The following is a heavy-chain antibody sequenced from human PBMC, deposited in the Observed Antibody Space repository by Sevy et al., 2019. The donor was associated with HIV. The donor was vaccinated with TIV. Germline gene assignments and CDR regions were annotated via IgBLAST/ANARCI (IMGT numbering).Heavy chain of an antibody. D-gene: IGHD6-13*01. CDR1: GFTFSGYV. J-gene: IGHJ4*02. CDR2: IWYDGSNI. CDR3: ARENGQQLGH. V-gene: IGHV3-33*01. Sequence: GGSLRLSCAASGFTFSGYVMHWVRQAPGKGLEWVAVIWYDGSNIHYGDSGKGRFTISTYNSKNTLFLQMNSLRVEDTAEYYCARENGQQLGHWGQGTLVTVSS.